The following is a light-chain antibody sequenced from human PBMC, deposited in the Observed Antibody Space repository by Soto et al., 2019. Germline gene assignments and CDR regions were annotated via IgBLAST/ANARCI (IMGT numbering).Light chain of an antibody. J-gene: IGKJ1*01. CDR1: QSINNL. Sequence: DVQMTQSPSTLSASVGDRVAITCRASQSINNLLAWYQQKPGKAPKLLIYDVSTLESGVPSRFSGSGSGTEFTLTISSLQPEDFATYYCQHYNSYSEAFGQGTKVDNK. CDR2: DVS. V-gene: IGKV1-5*01. CDR3: QHYNSYSEA.